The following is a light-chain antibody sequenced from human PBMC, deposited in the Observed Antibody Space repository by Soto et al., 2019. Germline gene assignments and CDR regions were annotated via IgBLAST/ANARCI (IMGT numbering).Light chain of an antibody. J-gene: IGLJ1*01. V-gene: IGLV2-14*01. CDR1: SSDVGGYNY. CDR3: CSYTSRTTYV. Sequence: QSALTQPASVSGSPGQSITISCTGTSSDVGGYNYVSWYQQHPGKAPKLIIYAVTNRPSGVSIRFSGSKSGNTASLTISGLQAEDEAGYYFCSYTSRTTYVFGPGTKVTGL. CDR2: AVT.